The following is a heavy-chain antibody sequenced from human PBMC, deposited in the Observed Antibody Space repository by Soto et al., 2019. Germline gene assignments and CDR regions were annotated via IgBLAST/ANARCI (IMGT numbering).Heavy chain of an antibody. J-gene: IGHJ5*02. D-gene: IGHD4-4*01. Sequence: SCAASGFTFSDYYMSWIRQAPGKGLEWVSYISSSGSTIYYADSVKGRFTISRDNAKNSLYLQMNSLRAEDTAVYYCARDRLQYGWFDPWGQGTLVTVSS. CDR1: GFTFSDYY. CDR3: ARDRLQYGWFDP. V-gene: IGHV3-11*01. CDR2: ISSSGSTI.